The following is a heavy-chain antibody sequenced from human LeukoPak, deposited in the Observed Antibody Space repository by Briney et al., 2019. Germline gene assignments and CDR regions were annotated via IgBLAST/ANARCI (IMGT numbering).Heavy chain of an antibody. V-gene: IGHV1-18*01. D-gene: IGHD1-26*01. CDR3: ARDFVGASSPRTQHNWFDP. J-gene: IGHJ5*02. CDR2: ISAYNGNT. Sequence: GASVKVSCKASGYTFTSYGISWVRQAPGQGLEWMGWISAYNGNTNYAQKLQGRVTMTTDTSTSTAYMELRSLRSDDTAVYYCARDFVGASSPRTQHNWFDPWGQGTLVTVSS. CDR1: GYTFTSYG.